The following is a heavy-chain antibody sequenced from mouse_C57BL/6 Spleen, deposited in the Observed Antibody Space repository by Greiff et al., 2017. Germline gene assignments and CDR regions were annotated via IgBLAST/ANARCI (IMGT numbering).Heavy chain of an antibody. CDR1: GFTFSSYA. CDR3: ARELQGYFDD. CDR2: ISDGGSYT. D-gene: IGHD3-2*02. Sequence: EVKLVASGGGLVKPGGSLKLSCAASGFTFSSYAMSWVRQTPEKRLAWVATISDGGSYTYYPDNVQGRFTITRDNAKNNLYLQMSHLKSEDTAMYYCARELQGYFDDWGTGTTVTVSS. V-gene: IGHV5-4*01. J-gene: IGHJ1*03.